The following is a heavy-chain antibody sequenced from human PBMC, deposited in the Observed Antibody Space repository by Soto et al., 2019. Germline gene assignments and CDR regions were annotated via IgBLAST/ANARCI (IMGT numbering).Heavy chain of an antibody. Sequence: PGGSLRLSCAASGFTFSDYDMHWVRQAPGKRLEWVAVLWRDGSKVYYADSVKGRFTISRDNSKKTLYLQMNSLRAGDTAVYYCAKDINTIFGVVDAFDIWGQGTMVTVSS. CDR1: GFTFSDYD. V-gene: IGHV3-33*06. CDR3: AKDINTIFGVVDAFDI. CDR2: LWRDGSKV. D-gene: IGHD3-3*02. J-gene: IGHJ3*02.